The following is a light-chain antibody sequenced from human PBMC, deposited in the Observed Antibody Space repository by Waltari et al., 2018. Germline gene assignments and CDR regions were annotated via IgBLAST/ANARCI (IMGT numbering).Light chain of an antibody. J-gene: IGKJ5*01. CDR3: MQALQTPVT. Sequence: DIVMTQSPLSLPVTPGEPASISCRSSQSLLHSNGYKYLDWYLPKPGQSPQLLIYLGSDRASGVPDRFSGSGSGTDFTLKISRVEAEDVGVYYCMQALQTPVTFGQGTRLEIK. CDR1: QSLLHSNGYKY. CDR2: LGS. V-gene: IGKV2-28*01.